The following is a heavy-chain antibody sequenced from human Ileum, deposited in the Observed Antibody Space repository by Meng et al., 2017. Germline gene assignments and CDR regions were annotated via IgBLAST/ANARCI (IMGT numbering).Heavy chain of an antibody. CDR2: INHSGST. CDR3: ARTSGWFYY. D-gene: IGHD6-19*01. J-gene: IGHJ4*02. Sequence: QVPPQQWGAGLLKPPETLSLTCAVYGGSFSGYYWSWIRQPPGKGLEWIGEINHSGSTNYNPSLKSRVTISVDTSKNQFSLKLSSVTAADTAVYYCARTSGWFYYWGQGTLVTVSS. CDR1: GGSFSGYY. V-gene: IGHV4-34*01.